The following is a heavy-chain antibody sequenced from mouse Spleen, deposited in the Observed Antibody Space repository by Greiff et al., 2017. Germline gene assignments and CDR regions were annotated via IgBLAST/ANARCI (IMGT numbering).Heavy chain of an antibody. J-gene: IGHJ3*01. CDR1: GYTFTSYY. CDR2: INPSNGGT. V-gene: IGHV1S81*02. Sequence: QVQLQQSGAELVKPGASVKLSCKASGYTFTSYYMYWVKQRPGQGLEWIGEINPSNGGTNFNEKFKSKATLTVDKSSSTAYMQLSSLTSEDSAVYYCTREGLGAWFAYWGQGTLVTVSA. CDR3: TREGLGAWFAY. D-gene: IGHD4-1*01.